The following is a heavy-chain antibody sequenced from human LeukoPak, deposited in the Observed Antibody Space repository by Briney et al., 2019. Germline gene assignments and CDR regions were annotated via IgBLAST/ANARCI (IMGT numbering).Heavy chain of an antibody. CDR1: GFTFIEYG. Sequence: GGSLRLSCTASGFTFIEYGIHRVRQAPGKGLEWVAVISWDGSNKYYADSVKGRFTVSRDNPKNTLYLQMNSLRPEDTAVYYCSTFGYWGQGTLVTVSS. J-gene: IGHJ4*02. V-gene: IGHV3-30*03. CDR2: ISWDGSNK. CDR3: STFGY.